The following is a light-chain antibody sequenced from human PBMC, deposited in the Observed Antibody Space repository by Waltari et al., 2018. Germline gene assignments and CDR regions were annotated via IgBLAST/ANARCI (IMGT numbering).Light chain of an antibody. CDR2: AAS. J-gene: IGKJ1*01. CDR3: QKYNSAPWT. CDR1: PGISNY. V-gene: IGKV1-27*01. Sequence: DIQMTQSPSSRSASVGDRVTITCRASPGISNYLAWYQQKPGKVPKLLIYAASTLQSGVPSRFSGSGSGTDFTLTISSLQPEDVATYYCQKYNSAPWTFGQGTKVEIK.